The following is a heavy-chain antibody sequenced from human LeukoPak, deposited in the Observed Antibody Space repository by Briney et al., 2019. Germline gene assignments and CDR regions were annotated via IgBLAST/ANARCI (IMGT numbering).Heavy chain of an antibody. Sequence: GASVKVSCKASGYTFTSYDINWVRQATGQGLEWMGWMNPNSGNTGYAQKFQGRVTITRNTSISTAYMELRSLRSDDTAVYYCARDGWDSSHSLDSWGQGTLVTASS. CDR3: ARDGWDSSHSLDS. V-gene: IGHV1-8*03. CDR2: MNPNSGNT. J-gene: IGHJ5*02. D-gene: IGHD3-22*01. CDR1: GYTFTSYD.